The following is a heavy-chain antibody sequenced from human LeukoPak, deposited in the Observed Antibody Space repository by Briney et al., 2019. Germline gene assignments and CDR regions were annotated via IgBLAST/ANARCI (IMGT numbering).Heavy chain of an antibody. CDR3: ARRVVPAATFDY. V-gene: IGHV4-30-2*01. Sequence: SETLSLTCAVSGDSLSSGGYPGSWIRQPPGKGLEWIGYIYHSGSTYYNPSLKSRVTISVDRSKNQFSLKLSSVTAADTAVYYCARRVVPAATFDYWGQGTLVTVSS. J-gene: IGHJ4*02. D-gene: IGHD2-2*01. CDR1: GDSLSSGGYP. CDR2: IYHSGST.